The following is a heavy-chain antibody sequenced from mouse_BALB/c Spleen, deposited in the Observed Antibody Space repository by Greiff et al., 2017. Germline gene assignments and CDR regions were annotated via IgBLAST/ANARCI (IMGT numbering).Heavy chain of an antibody. CDR1: GYTFTSYV. V-gene: IGHV1-14*01. J-gene: IGHJ4*01. CDR2: INPYNDGT. Sequence: EVQLQQSGPELVKPGASVKMSCKASGYTFTSYVMHWVKQKPGQGLEWIGYINPYNDGTKYNEKFKDKATLTSDKSSSTAYMELSSLTSEDSAVYYVARAPITTVVSYYAMDYWGQGTSVTVAS. CDR3: ARAPITTVVSYYAMDY. D-gene: IGHD1-1*01.